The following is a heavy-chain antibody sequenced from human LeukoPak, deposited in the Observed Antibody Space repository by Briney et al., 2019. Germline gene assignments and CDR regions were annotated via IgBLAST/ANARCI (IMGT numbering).Heavy chain of an antibody. CDR1: GYTFTGYY. D-gene: IGHD3-22*01. J-gene: IGHJ4*02. CDR2: INPNSGGT. CDR3: ARWRLTYYYDSSGYYSFDY. Sequence: ASVKVSCKASGYTFTGYYMHWVRQAPGQGLEWMGRINPNSGGTNYAQKFQGRVTMTRDTSISTAYMELSRLRSDDTAVYYCARWRLTYYYDSSGYYSFDYWGQGTLVTVSS. V-gene: IGHV1-2*02.